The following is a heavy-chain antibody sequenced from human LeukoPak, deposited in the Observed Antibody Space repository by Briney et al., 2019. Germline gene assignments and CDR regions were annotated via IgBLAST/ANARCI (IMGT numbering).Heavy chain of an antibody. Sequence: GGSLRLSCAASGFTFSSYAMSWVRQAPGKGLEWVANIKQDGSKKSYVDSVKGRFTISRDNAKNSLYLQMNSLRAEDTAIYYCTRVGYIDGGIDYWGQGTLVTVSS. V-gene: IGHV3-7*04. CDR3: TRVGYIDGGIDY. J-gene: IGHJ4*02. CDR1: GFTFSSYA. D-gene: IGHD5-24*01. CDR2: IKQDGSKK.